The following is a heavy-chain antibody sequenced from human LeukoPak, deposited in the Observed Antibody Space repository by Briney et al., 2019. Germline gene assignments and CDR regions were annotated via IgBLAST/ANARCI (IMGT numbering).Heavy chain of an antibody. Sequence: SETLSLTCAVYGGSFSGYYWSWIRQPPGKGLEWIGEINHSGSTNYNPSLKSRVTISVDTSKNQFSLKLSSVTAADTAVYYCARRSWAVAATKGPFDYWGQGTLVTVSS. V-gene: IGHV4-34*01. CDR1: GGSFSGYY. J-gene: IGHJ4*02. CDR3: ARRSWAVAATKGPFDY. D-gene: IGHD6-19*01. CDR2: INHSGST.